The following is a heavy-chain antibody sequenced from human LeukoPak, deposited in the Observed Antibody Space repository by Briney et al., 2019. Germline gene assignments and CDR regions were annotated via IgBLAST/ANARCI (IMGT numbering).Heavy chain of an antibody. CDR3: ARAHLHYGDSIHDLDY. J-gene: IGHJ4*02. CDR1: GFTFTNYL. CDR2: IAPSVDTT. Sequence: ASVKVSCKSSGFTFTNYLLHWVRQAPGQGLEWVGRIAPSVDTTNYAQKFRDRVTMTRDTSTSTVYMELSSLRSEDTAVYYCARAHLHYGDSIHDLDYWGQGTLVTVSS. D-gene: IGHD4-17*01. V-gene: IGHV1-46*01.